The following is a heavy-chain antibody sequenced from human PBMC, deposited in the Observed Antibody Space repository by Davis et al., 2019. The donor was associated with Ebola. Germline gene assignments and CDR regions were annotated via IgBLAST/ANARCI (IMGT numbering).Heavy chain of an antibody. J-gene: IGHJ4*02. Sequence: SVKVSCKASGGTFSSYTISWVRQAPGQGLEWMGRIIPILGIANYAQKFQGRVTITADKSTSTAYMEVGSLRSDDTAVYYCASLAPPDYWGQGTLVTVSS. CDR2: IIPILGIA. V-gene: IGHV1-69*02. CDR1: GGTFSSYT. CDR3: ASLAPPDY.